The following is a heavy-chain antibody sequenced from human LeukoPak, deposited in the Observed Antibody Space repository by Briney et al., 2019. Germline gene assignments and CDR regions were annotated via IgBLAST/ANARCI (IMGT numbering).Heavy chain of an antibody. J-gene: IGHJ4*02. CDR2: INPNSGGT. V-gene: IGHV1-2*02. D-gene: IGHD1-26*01. CDR1: GYTFTAYY. Sequence: GASVKVSCKASGYTFTAYYMHWVRQAPGQGLEWLGWINPNSGGTNYAQKFQGRVTMTRDTSISTAYMELSRLRSDDTAVYYCARLGGIVGATESDYWGQGTLVTVSS. CDR3: ARLGGIVGATESDY.